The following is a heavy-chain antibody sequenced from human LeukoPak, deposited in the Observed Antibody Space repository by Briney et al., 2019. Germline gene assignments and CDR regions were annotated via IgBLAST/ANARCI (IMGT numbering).Heavy chain of an antibody. V-gene: IGHV4-38-2*02. D-gene: IGHD1-7*01. J-gene: IGHJ4*02. CDR2: IYHSGST. CDR1: GYSISSGYY. CDR3: ASTSYVPERGTYYFDY. Sequence: SETLSLTCTVSGYSISSGYYWGWIRQPPGKGLEWIGSIYHSGSTYYNPSLKSRVTISVDTSKNQFSLKLSSVTAADTAVYYCASTSYVPERGTYYFDYWGQGTLVTVSS.